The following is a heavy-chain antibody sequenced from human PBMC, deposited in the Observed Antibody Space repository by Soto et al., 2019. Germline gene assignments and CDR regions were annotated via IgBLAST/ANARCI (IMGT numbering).Heavy chain of an antibody. Sequence: EVHLVESGGGLVQTGGSLRLSCAIFEGTVIRDWMNWVRQAPGKGLEWVAHTKQDGSEKYYVDSVKGRFTISRDNDKNSLYLQMNSLRAEDTAMYYCSGGVGDAFWGQGTLVTVSS. J-gene: IGHJ4*02. V-gene: IGHV3-7*04. CDR3: SGGVGDAF. D-gene: IGHD1-26*01. CDR2: TKQDGSEK. CDR1: EGTVIRDW.